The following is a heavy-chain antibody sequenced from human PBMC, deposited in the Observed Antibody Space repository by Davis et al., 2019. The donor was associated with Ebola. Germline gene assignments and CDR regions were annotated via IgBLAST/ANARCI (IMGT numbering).Heavy chain of an antibody. Sequence: SETLSLTCTVSGGSISSYYWNWIRQPPGKGLEWIGYIYYSGSTNYNPSPKSRVTISIDTSKNQFSLKLSSVTAADTAVYYCARAGEGWLQLPDYWSQGTLVTVSS. CDR1: GGSISSYY. D-gene: IGHD5-24*01. CDR3: ARAGEGWLQLPDY. J-gene: IGHJ4*02. V-gene: IGHV4-59*01. CDR2: IYYSGST.